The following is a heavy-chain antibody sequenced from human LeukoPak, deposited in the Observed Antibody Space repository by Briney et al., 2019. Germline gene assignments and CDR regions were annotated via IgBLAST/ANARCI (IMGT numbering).Heavy chain of an antibody. V-gene: IGHV3-48*03. CDR2: ISGSGDTI. Sequence: GRCLRLSCAASGFTFSAYEMNWVRQAPGKGLEWLSYISGSGDTIYYAESVKGRFTISRDNAKNSLYLQMSSLRAEDTAVYYCVSAYGGLLDYWGQGTLVTVSS. CDR3: VSAYGGLLDY. D-gene: IGHD3-16*01. CDR1: GFTFSAYE. J-gene: IGHJ4*02.